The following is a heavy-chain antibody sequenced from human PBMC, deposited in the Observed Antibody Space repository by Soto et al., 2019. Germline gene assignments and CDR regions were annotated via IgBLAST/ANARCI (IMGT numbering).Heavy chain of an antibody. D-gene: IGHD4-17*01. CDR3: ARAAVTTRNALDI. Sequence: GGSLRLSCAASGFTSSDYWMNWVRQAPGKGLVWVSRIKSDGGGTYYADSVEGRFTISRDNAKNTLYLQMNSLRAEDTALYYCARAAVTTRNALDIWGQGTMVTVSS. J-gene: IGHJ3*02. CDR1: GFTSSDYW. V-gene: IGHV3-74*01. CDR2: IKSDGGGT.